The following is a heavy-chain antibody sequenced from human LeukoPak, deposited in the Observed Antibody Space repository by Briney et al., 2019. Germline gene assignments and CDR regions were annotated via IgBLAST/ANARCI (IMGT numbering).Heavy chain of an antibody. CDR3: VRDRGTYRPIDY. CDR1: GFTFSSYS. D-gene: IGHD1-26*01. V-gene: IGHV3-48*04. CDR2: ISSSSSTI. J-gene: IGHJ4*02. Sequence: GGSLRLSCAASGFTFSSYSMNWVRQAPGKGLEWVSYISSSSSTIYYADSVKGRFTISRDNAQNSLYLQVNSLRAEDTAIYYCVRDRGTYRPIDYWGQGTLVTVSS.